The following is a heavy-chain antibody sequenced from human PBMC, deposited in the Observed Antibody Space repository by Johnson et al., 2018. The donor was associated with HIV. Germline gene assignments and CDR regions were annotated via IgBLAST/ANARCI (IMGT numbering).Heavy chain of an antibody. CDR1: GFTFSDYC. CDR3: AKDGGQNALDI. Sequence: QVQLVESGGGLVKHGGSLRLSCAASGFTFSDYCMSWIRQAPGKGLEWVSYISSSGSTKCSADSVKGRFIISRDNSKNTLYLQMNSLRAEDRAVYYCAKDGGQNALDIWGQGTMVTVSS. J-gene: IGHJ3*02. CDR2: ISSSGSTK. V-gene: IGHV3-11*04.